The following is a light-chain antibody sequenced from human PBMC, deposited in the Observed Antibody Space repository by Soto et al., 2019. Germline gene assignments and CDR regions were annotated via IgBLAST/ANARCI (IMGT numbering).Light chain of an antibody. V-gene: IGLV2-14*03. CDR3: SSYTTSNTRQIV. J-gene: IGLJ1*01. CDR2: DVT. Sequence: SGLAQPASVSGSPGQSITISCTGTSSDVGGYNYVSWYQHHPGKAPKLIIYDVTNRPSGVSNPFSGSKSGNTASLTISGLQPEDEADYYCSSYTTSNTRQIVFGTGTKVTVL. CDR1: SSDVGGYNY.